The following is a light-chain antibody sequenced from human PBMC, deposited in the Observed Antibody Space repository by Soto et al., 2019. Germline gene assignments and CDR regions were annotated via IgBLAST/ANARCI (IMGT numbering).Light chain of an antibody. Sequence: EIVMTQSPATLSVSPGERATLSCRASQSVSSNLAWYQQKPGQAPSLLIYGASTRATGTPARFSGSGSGTEFTLTISSLQPDDFATYYCQQYNSYSGTFGQGTKVDIK. V-gene: IGKV3-15*01. CDR1: QSVSSN. CDR2: GAS. J-gene: IGKJ1*01. CDR3: QQYNSYSGT.